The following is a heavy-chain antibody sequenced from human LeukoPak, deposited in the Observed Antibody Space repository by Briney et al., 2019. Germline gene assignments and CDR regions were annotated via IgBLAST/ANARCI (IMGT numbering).Heavy chain of an antibody. Sequence: GGSLRLSCAASGFTFSNYWMHWVRQAPGKGLVWVSRIKTDGSSTDYADSVKGRFTISRDNAKNTFYPQMNSLRAEDTAVYYCARDGDGYNFDYWGQGTLVTVSS. D-gene: IGHD5-24*01. V-gene: IGHV3-74*01. CDR2: IKTDGSST. CDR1: GFTFSNYW. J-gene: IGHJ4*02. CDR3: ARDGDGYNFDY.